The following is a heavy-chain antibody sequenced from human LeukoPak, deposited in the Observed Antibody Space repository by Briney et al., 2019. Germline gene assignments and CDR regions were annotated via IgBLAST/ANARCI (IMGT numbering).Heavy chain of an antibody. Sequence: ASVKVSFKASGYTFTGYYMHWVRQAPGPGLEWVGWINPNSGGTNYAQRFQGRVTMTRDTSISTAYMELSRLRSDDTAVYYCARGGYCSGGSCAYAFDIWGQGTMVTVSS. CDR3: ARGGYCSGGSCAYAFDI. CDR1: GYTFTGYY. J-gene: IGHJ3*02. D-gene: IGHD2-15*01. V-gene: IGHV1-2*02. CDR2: INPNSGGT.